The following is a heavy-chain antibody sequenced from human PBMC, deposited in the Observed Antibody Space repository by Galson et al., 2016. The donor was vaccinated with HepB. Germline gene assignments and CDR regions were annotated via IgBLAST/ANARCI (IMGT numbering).Heavy chain of an antibody. CDR2: TWADGNNK. J-gene: IGHJ4*02. CDR1: GFIFSNYG. V-gene: IGHV3-33*01. D-gene: IGHD6-19*01. CDR3: ARELHTTGFLGLDS. Sequence: SLRLSCAGSGFIFSNYGLHWVRQAPGKGLEWVANTWADGNNKYYADSVKGRFTISKDNSKDTVYLQMDNLRADDTALYYCARELHTTGFLGLDSWGQGTRVTVSS.